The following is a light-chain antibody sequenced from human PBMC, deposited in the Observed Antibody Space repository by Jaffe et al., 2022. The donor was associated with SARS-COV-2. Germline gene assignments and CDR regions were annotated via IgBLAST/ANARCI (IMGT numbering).Light chain of an antibody. V-gene: IGKV4-1*01. CDR3: QQYYSIPYT. CDR2: WAS. CDR1: QSVLYSSNNNNY. J-gene: IGKJ2*01. Sequence: DIVMNQSPDSLAVSLGERATINCKSSQSVLYSSNNNNYLAWYQQKPGQPPKLLIYWASTRESGVPDRFSGGGSGTDFTLTISSLQAEDVAVYYCQQYYSIPYTFGQGTQLEIK.